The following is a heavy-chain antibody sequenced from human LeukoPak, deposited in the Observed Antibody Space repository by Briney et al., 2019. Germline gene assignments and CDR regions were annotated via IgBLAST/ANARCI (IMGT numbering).Heavy chain of an antibody. CDR1: GFTFSDYY. J-gene: IGHJ4*02. Sequence: LRLSCAASGFTFSDYYMSWIRQPPGKGLEWIGEIYHSGSTNYNPSLKSRVTISVDKSKNQFSLKLSSVTAADTAVYYCASRRNGYWGQGTLVTVSS. CDR2: IYHSGST. CDR3: ASRRNGY. D-gene: IGHD2-8*01. V-gene: IGHV4-34*01.